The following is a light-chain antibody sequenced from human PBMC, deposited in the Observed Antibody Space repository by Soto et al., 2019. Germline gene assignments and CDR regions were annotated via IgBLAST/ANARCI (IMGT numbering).Light chain of an antibody. CDR1: QGISNF. J-gene: IGKJ2*01. CDR2: AAS. V-gene: IGKV1-27*01. CDR3: QKYNSAPYP. Sequence: DIQMTQSPFSLSASVGDRVTITCRASQGISNFLAWYQQKPGKVPKLLIYAASTLQSGVPSRFSGSGSGTDFTLTINNLQPDDFATYYCQKYNSAPYPFGQGNKLEIK.